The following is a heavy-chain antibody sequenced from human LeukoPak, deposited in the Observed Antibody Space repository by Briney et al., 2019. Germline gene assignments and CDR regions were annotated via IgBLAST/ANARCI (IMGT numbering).Heavy chain of an antibody. J-gene: IGHJ4*02. Sequence: GESLKISCQGSGYTFNSYWIGWVRQMPGKGQEWMGIIYPGDSDTRYSPSFQGQVTISADKSISTAYLQWSSLKASDTAMYYCARSYITAAGLDYWGQGTLVTVSS. CDR2: IYPGDSDT. CDR1: GYTFNSYW. CDR3: ARSYITAAGLDY. D-gene: IGHD6-13*01. V-gene: IGHV5-51*01.